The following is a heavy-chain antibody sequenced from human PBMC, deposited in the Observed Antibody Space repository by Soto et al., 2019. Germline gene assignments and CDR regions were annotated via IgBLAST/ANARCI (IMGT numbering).Heavy chain of an antibody. V-gene: IGHV4-59*01. CDR1: GGSISSYY. CDR3: ARGQFGESSIYYYGMDV. Sequence: PSETLSLTCTVSGGSISSYYWSWIRQPPGKGLEWIGYIYYSGSTNYNPSLKSRVTISVDTSKNQFSLKLSSVTAADTAVYYCARGQFGESSIYYYGMDVWGQGTTVTVS. J-gene: IGHJ6*02. CDR2: IYYSGST. D-gene: IGHD3-10*01.